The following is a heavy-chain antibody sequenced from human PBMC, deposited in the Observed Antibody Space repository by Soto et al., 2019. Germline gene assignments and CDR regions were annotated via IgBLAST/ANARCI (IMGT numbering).Heavy chain of an antibody. CDR1: GYTFTSYD. V-gene: IGHV1-8*01. Sequence: ASVKVSCKASGYTFTSYDINWVRQATGQGLEWMGWMNPNSGNTGYAQKFQGRVTMTRNTSISTAYMELSSLRSEDTAVYYCAVVVVAATPNWYFDLWGRGTLVTVSS. CDR3: AVVVVAATPNWYFDL. CDR2: MNPNSGNT. D-gene: IGHD2-15*01. J-gene: IGHJ2*01.